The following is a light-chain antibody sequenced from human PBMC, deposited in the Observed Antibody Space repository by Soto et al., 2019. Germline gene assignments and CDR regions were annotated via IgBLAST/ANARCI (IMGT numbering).Light chain of an antibody. V-gene: IGKV3-20*01. CDR1: QTIPRNF. J-gene: IGKJ1*01. CDR3: HQYGNSPPWT. Sequence: EIVLTQSPDTLSFSPGEKATLSCRASQTIPRNFLAWFQQKPGQAPRLLIYGSSNRPSGIPDRFSGGGSRTDFTLTISRLEPEDFAVYYCHQYGNSPPWTFGQGTKVEI. CDR2: GSS.